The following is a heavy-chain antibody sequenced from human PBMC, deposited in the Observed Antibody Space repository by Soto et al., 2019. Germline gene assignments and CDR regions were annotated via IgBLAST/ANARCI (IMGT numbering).Heavy chain of an antibody. Sequence: GGSLRLSCAASGFTFSSYAMNWVRQAPGKGLEWVSAISGSGGSTYYADSVKGRFTISRDNSKNTLYLQMNSLRAEDTALYYCAKRNISWEFDSWGQGTLVTVSS. CDR2: ISGSGGST. J-gene: IGHJ4*02. V-gene: IGHV3-23*01. CDR3: AKRNISWEFDS. D-gene: IGHD6-13*01. CDR1: GFTFSSYA.